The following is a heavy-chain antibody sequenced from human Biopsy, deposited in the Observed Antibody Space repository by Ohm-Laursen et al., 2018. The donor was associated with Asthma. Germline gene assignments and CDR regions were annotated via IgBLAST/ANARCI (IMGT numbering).Heavy chain of an antibody. V-gene: IGHV1-69*10. D-gene: IGHD5-12*01. CDR3: ARGYSGSDRIVYYYSGLEV. CDR1: GDSFSNYA. CDR2: RIPVLGIP. Sequence: SVKVSCKASGDSFSNYAISWVRQAPGQGLEWMGGRIPVLGIPGHAQMFEGRVTITADESTSTAYMELSSLSSEDTAVYYCARGYSGSDRIVYYYSGLEVWGQGTTVTVSS. J-gene: IGHJ6*02.